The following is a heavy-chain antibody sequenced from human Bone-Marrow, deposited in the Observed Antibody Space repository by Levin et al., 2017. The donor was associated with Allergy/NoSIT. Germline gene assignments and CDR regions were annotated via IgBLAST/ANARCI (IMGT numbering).Heavy chain of an antibody. CDR1: GFTFSIYS. CDR2: ISGSGNTI. V-gene: IGHV3-48*03. D-gene: IGHD6-13*01. CDR3: AGKPLSSWLYWYFDV. Sequence: GESLKISCTVSGFTFSIYSINWVRQAPGKGLEWISYISGSGNTIYYADSVKGRFTISRDNAKNSLYLQVNSLRAEDTAVYYCAGKPLSSWLYWYFDVWGRGTLVTVSS. J-gene: IGHJ2*01.